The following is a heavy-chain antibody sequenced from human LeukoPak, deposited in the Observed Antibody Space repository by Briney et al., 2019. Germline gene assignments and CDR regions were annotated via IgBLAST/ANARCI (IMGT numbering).Heavy chain of an antibody. CDR1: GFTVSANY. J-gene: IGHJ4*02. CDR2: IYSGGGT. V-gene: IGHV3-66*02. CDR3: ARSTSSGWHYFDY. D-gene: IGHD6-25*01. Sequence: GGCLRLSCAASGFTVSANYMSWARQVPGPGLEWISVIYSGGGTHYADSVKGRFTMSRDSSKNTLYLQMSSLRGEDTAVYYCARSTSSGWHYFDYWGQGTLVTVSS.